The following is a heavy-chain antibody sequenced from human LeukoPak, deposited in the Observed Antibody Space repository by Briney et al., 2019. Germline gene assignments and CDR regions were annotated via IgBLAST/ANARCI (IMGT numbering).Heavy chain of an antibody. Sequence: KPSETLSLTCAVYGGSFSGYYWSWIRQPPGKGLEWIGEIDHSGSTYYNPSLKSRVTISVDTSKNQFSLKLSSVTAADTAVYYCARVGGAYYYDSSGSRAHWFDPWGQGTLVTVSS. CDR2: IDHSGST. V-gene: IGHV4-34*01. CDR1: GGSFSGYY. D-gene: IGHD3-22*01. J-gene: IGHJ5*02. CDR3: ARVGGAYYYDSSGSRAHWFDP.